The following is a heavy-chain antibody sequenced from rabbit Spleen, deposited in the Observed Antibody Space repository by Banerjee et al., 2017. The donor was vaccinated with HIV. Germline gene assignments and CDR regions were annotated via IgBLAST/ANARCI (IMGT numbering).Heavy chain of an antibody. CDR2: IDVAKYGTT. CDR1: GLDLSTRYW. V-gene: IGHV1S45*01. CDR3: ARDAAGREDFNL. D-gene: IGHD4-2*01. J-gene: IGHJ4*01. Sequence: EQLEESGGDLVKPGASLTLTCKASGLDLSTRYWICWVRQASGKGLEWVACIDVAKYGTTYYTDWAKGRFTISKTSSTTVTLHMTSLTVADTATYFCARDAAGREDFNLWGQGTLVTVS.